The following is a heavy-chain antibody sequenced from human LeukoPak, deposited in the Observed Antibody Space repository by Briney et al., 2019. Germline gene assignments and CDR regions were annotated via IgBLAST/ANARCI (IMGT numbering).Heavy chain of an antibody. Sequence: GGSLRLSCAASGFTVSGNHMSWVRQAPGKGLNWVSIIYSGGTTYYADSVKGRFTISRVNSKNTLYLQMNSLRAEDTAVYYCARDADYGGSPDAFDIWGRGTIVTVSS. V-gene: IGHV3-53*01. CDR2: IYSGGTT. CDR3: ARDADYGGSPDAFDI. CDR1: GFTVSGNH. J-gene: IGHJ3*02. D-gene: IGHD4-23*01.